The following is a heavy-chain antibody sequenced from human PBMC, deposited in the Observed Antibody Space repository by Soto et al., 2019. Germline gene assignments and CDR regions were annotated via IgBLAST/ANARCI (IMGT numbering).Heavy chain of an antibody. CDR1: GGSISSGGYY. Sequence: SETLSLTCTVSGGSISSGGYYWSWIRQHPGKGLEWIGYIYYSGSTNYNPSLKSRVTISVDTSKNQFSLKLSSVTAADTAVYYCASGWYQPIYYYYYGMDVWGQGTTVTVSS. CDR3: ASGWYQPIYYYYYGMDV. D-gene: IGHD2-2*01. CDR2: IYYSGST. V-gene: IGHV4-61*08. J-gene: IGHJ6*02.